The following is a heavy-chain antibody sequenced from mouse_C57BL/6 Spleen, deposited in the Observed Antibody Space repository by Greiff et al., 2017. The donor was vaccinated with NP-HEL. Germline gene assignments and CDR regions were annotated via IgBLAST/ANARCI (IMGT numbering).Heavy chain of an antibody. CDR1: GYTFTSYW. J-gene: IGHJ1*03. V-gene: IGHV1-55*01. CDR3: ARYYGSRSWYFDV. Sequence: QVQLQQPGAELVKPGASVKMSCKASGYTFTSYWITWVKQRPGQGLEWIGDIYPGSGSTNYNEKFKSKATLTVDTSSSTAYIQLRTLTSEDSAVSYCARYYGSRSWYFDVWGTGTTVTVSS. CDR2: IYPGSGST. D-gene: IGHD1-1*01.